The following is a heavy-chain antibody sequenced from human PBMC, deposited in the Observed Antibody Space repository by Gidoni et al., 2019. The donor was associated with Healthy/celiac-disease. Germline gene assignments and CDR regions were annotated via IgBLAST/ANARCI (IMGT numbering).Heavy chain of an antibody. J-gene: IGHJ4*02. V-gene: IGHV3-23*01. D-gene: IGHD6-19*01. CDR3: AKTRAPRGIAVAGKGYYFDY. Sequence: KGRFTISRDNSKNTLYLQMNSLRAEDTAVYYCAKTRAPRGIAVAGKGYYFDYWGQGTLVTVSS.